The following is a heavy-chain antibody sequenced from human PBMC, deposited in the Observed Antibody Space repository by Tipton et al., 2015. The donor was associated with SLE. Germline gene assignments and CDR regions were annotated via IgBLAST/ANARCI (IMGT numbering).Heavy chain of an antibody. CDR1: GGSISSSNW. Sequence: TLSLTCAVSGGSISSSNWWSWVRQPPGKGLEWIGEIYHTGTTNYNPSLKSRVTISADTSKNQFSLKLSSVTAADTAVFYCARGSGGYSYGGVYYYSMDVWGKGTTVTVSS. D-gene: IGHD5-18*01. J-gene: IGHJ6*03. CDR3: ARGSGGYSYGGVYYYSMDV. CDR2: IYHTGTT. V-gene: IGHV4-4*02.